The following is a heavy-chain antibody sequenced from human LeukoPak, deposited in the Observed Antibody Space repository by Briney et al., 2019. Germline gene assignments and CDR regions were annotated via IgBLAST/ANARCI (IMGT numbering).Heavy chain of an antibody. J-gene: IGHJ5*02. CDR2: INDSGGRT. V-gene: IGHV3-23*01. Sequence: GGSLRLSCAASGFTFSSYAMSWVRQGPGKGLEWVSSINDSGGRTYYADSVKGRFTISRDNSKNTLFLQMNSLRAEDTALYYCAKGDSSGYYYNWFDPWGQGTLVTVSS. CDR1: GFTFSSYA. CDR3: AKGDSSGYYYNWFDP. D-gene: IGHD3-22*01.